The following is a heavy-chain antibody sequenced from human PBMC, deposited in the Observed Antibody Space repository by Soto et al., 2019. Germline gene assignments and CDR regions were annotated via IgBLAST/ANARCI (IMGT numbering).Heavy chain of an antibody. J-gene: IGHJ4*02. CDR1: GYSFTSYW. Sequence: GESLKISCKGSGYSFTSYWIGWVRQMPGKGLEWMGIIYPGDSDTRYSPSFQGQVTISADKSISTAYLQWSSLKASDIAMYYCARRRYCSSTSCYATYYYFDYWGQGTLVTVSS. D-gene: IGHD2-2*01. V-gene: IGHV5-51*01. CDR3: ARRRYCSSTSCYATYYYFDY. CDR2: IYPGDSDT.